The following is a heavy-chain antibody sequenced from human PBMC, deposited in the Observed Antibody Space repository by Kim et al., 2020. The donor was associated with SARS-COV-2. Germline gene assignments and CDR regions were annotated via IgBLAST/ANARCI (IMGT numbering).Heavy chain of an antibody. J-gene: IGHJ3*01. CDR2: IKQDGSQK. V-gene: IGHV3-7*01. Sequence: GGSLRLSCAASGFTFSSYWMTWVRQAPGKGLEWVANIKQDGSQKYYVDSVKGRFTISRDNAKNSLYLQMNSLRAEDTAVYYCARDGDLYSSGKDAFDLWGQGTMVTVSS. CDR3: ARDGDLYSSGKDAFDL. CDR1: GFTFSSYW. D-gene: IGHD6-19*01.